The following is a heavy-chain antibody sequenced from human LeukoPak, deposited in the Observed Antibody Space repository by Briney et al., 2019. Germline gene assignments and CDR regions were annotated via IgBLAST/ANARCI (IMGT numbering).Heavy chain of an antibody. CDR1: GGSFSGYY. CDR2: INHSGST. CDR3: ARDFNF. Sequence: SETLSLTCAVYGGSFSGYYWSWIRQPPGKGLEWIGEINHSGSTNYNPSLKSRVTISVDTSKNQFSLQLNSVTPEDTAVYYCARDFNFWGQGTLVTVSS. V-gene: IGHV4-34*01. J-gene: IGHJ4*02.